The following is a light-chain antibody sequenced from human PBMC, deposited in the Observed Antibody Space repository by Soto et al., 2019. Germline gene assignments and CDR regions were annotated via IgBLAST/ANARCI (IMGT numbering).Light chain of an antibody. CDR2: GAS. J-gene: IGKJ4*01. V-gene: IGKV3-15*01. CDR3: QQYERWPPLT. CDR1: QSVRSE. Sequence: EIVMTQSPASLSVSPGERVTLSCRASQSVRSELAWYQQKSGQPPRLLIYGASTRATGILARFSGSGSGTEFTLTINDLQSEDFAVYYCQQYERWPPLTFGGGTKVEIK.